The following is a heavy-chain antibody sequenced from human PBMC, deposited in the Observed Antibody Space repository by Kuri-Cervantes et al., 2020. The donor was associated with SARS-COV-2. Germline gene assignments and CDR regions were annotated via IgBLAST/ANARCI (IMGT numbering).Heavy chain of an antibody. J-gene: IGHJ4*02. CDR1: GGSISSSSYY. Sequence: GSLRLSCTVSGGSISSSSYYWGWIRQPPGKGLEWIGSIYYSGSTYYNPSLKSRVTISVDTSKNQFSLKLSSVTAADTAVYYCARVRNSSPGPLDYWGQGTLVTVSS. V-gene: IGHV4-39*07. CDR2: IYYSGST. D-gene: IGHD6-6*01. CDR3: ARVRNSSPGPLDY.